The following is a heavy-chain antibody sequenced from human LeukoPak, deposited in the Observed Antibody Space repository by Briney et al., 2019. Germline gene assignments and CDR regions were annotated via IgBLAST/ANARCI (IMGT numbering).Heavy chain of an antibody. CDR3: ARIKSAIVVVPAAEGSTTVPPYYFDY. CDR1: GGSISSGGYY. Sequence: PSQTLSLTCTVSGGSISSGGYYWSWIRQHPGKGLEWIGYIYYSGSTYYNPSLKSRVTISVDTSKNQFSLKLSSVTAADTAVYYCARIKSAIVVVPAAEGSTTVPPYYFDYWGQGTLVTVSS. J-gene: IGHJ4*02. V-gene: IGHV4-31*03. D-gene: IGHD2-2*01. CDR2: IYYSGST.